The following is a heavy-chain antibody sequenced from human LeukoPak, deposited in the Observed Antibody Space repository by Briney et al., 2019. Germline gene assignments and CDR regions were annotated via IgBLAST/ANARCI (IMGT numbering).Heavy chain of an antibody. V-gene: IGHV4-39*01. CDR2: IYYSGST. CDR1: GGSISSSSYY. D-gene: IGHD6-19*01. CDR3: ARQERSGWYSYFQH. Sequence: PETLSLTCTVSGGSISSSSYYWGWIRQPPGKGLEWIGSIYYSGSTYYNPSLKSRVIISVDTSKNQFSLKLSSVTAADTAVYYCARQERSGWYSYFQHWGQGTLVTVSS. J-gene: IGHJ1*01.